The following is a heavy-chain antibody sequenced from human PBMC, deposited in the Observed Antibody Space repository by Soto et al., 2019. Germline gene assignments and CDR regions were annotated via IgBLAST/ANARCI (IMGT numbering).Heavy chain of an antibody. D-gene: IGHD3-16*02. CDR2: ISSSSSYI. Sequence: GGSLRLSCAASGFTFSSYSMNWVRQAPGKGLEWVSSISSSSSYIYYADSVKGRFTISRDNAKNSLYLQMNSLRAEDTAVDYCARSNDDIWGSYRPDFDYWGQGTLVSVSS. CDR1: GFTFSSYS. CDR3: ARSNDDIWGSYRPDFDY. V-gene: IGHV3-21*01. J-gene: IGHJ4*02.